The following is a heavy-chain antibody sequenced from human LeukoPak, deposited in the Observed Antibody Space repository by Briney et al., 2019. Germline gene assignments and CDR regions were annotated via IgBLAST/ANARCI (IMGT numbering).Heavy chain of an antibody. V-gene: IGHV3-30*02. CDR2: IRYDGSNK. D-gene: IGHD6-13*01. CDR1: GFTFSSYG. Sequence: GGSLRLSCAASGFTFSSYGMHWVRQAPGKGLEWVAFIRYDGSNKYYADSVKGRFTISRDNSKNTLYLQMNSLRAEDTAVHYCARRCSSSCRAFDIWGQGTMVTVSS. CDR3: ARRCSSSCRAFDI. J-gene: IGHJ3*02.